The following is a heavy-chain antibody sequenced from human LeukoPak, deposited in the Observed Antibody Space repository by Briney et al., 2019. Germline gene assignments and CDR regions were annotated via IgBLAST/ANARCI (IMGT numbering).Heavy chain of an antibody. V-gene: IGHV3-7*01. CDR2: INQDGSAK. D-gene: IGHD6-19*01. CDR3: ARDKSSGWYLGYYFDY. J-gene: IGHJ4*02. Sequence: PGGSLRLSCAASGFTLSSHWMSWVRQAPGKGLEWVANINQDGSAKYYVGSVKGRFTISRDNAKNSMYLQMNSLRAEDTAVYYCARDKSSGWYLGYYFDYWGQGTLVTVSS. CDR1: GFTLSSHW.